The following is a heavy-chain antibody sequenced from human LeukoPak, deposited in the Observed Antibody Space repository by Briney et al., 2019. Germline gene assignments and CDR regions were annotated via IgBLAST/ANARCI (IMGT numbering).Heavy chain of an antibody. J-gene: IGHJ5*02. CDR3: ATLRKGYCSGGSCPRGYWFDP. CDR1: GGTFSSYT. V-gene: IGHV1-69*02. Sequence: GSSVKVSCKASGGTFSSYTISWVRQAPGQGLEWMGRIIPILGIANYAQKFQGRVTITADKSTSTAYMELSSLRSEDTAVYYCATLRKGYCSGGSCPRGYWFDPWGQGTLVTVSS. CDR2: IIPILGIA. D-gene: IGHD2-15*01.